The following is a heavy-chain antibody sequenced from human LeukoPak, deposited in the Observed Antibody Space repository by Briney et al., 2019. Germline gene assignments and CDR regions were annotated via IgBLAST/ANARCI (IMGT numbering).Heavy chain of an antibody. D-gene: IGHD5-18*01. CDR1: GGSISSNDYY. Sequence: SETLSLTCTVSGGSISSNDYYWSWIRQPPGKGLEWIGYIYYSGSTNYNPSLKSRVTISVDTSKNQFSLKLSSVTAADTAVYYCARVRAVDTAISRWYFDLWGRGTLVTVSS. CDR2: IYYSGST. V-gene: IGHV4-61*08. J-gene: IGHJ2*01. CDR3: ARVRAVDTAISRWYFDL.